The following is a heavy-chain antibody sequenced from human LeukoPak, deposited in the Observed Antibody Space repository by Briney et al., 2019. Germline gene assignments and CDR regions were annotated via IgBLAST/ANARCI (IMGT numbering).Heavy chain of an antibody. CDR1: GFTFSDYY. CDR2: ISSSGSTI. J-gene: IGHJ4*02. CDR3: ASGIILGIAVAGTTVKGDY. D-gene: IGHD6-19*01. V-gene: IGHV3-11*04. Sequence: GGSPRLSCAASGFTFSDYYMSWIRQAPGKGLEWVPYISSSGSTIYYADSVKGRFTISRDNAKNSLYLQMNSLRAEDTAVYYCASGIILGIAVAGTTVKGDYWGQGTLVTVSS.